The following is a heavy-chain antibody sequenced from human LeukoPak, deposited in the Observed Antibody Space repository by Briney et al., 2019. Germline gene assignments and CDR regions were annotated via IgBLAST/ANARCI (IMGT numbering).Heavy chain of an antibody. D-gene: IGHD2-15*01. J-gene: IGHJ5*02. CDR1: GGSISSYY. V-gene: IGHV4-4*07. Sequence: SETLSLTCTVSGGSISSYYWSWIRQPAGKGLEWIGRIYTSGSTNYNPSPKSRVTMSVDTSKNQFSLKLSSVTAADTAVYYCARGGCGGGSCYSGWFDPWGQGTLVTVSS. CDR2: IYTSGST. CDR3: ARGGCGGGSCYSGWFDP.